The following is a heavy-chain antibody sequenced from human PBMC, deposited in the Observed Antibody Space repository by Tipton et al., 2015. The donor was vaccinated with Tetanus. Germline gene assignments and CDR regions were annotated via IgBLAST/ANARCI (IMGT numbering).Heavy chain of an antibody. CDR2: VYYTGST. CDR1: GASISPYY. Sequence: GASISPYYWSWIRQPPGKGLEWIGYVYYTGSTNHNPSLKSRVTISMDRSKNQISLQLTSVTAADTAVYFCAGVTAQRTELYFDHWGQGTLVTVSS. CDR3: AGVTAQRTELYFDH. D-gene: IGHD6-13*01. V-gene: IGHV4-59*01. J-gene: IGHJ4*02.